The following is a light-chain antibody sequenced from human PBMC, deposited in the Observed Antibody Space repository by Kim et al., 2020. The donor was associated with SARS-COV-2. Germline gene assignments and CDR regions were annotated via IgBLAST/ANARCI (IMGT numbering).Light chain of an antibody. CDR3: LAWDSSSGSYV. V-gene: IGLV3-1*01. Sequence: SYELTQPPSVSASPGQAASITCSGDKLGNKYASWYQQKPGQFPVLVIYQDEKRPSGIPERFSGSNSGNSATLTISRTQAMDEADYFCLAWDSSSGSYVFG. CDR1: KLGNKY. CDR2: QDE. J-gene: IGLJ1*01.